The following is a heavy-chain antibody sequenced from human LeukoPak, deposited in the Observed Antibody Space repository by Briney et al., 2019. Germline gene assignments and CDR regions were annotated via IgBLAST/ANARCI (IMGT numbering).Heavy chain of an antibody. CDR3: ARTDGSGSFLGYYFDY. CDR1: GGSISSDY. D-gene: IGHD3-10*01. CDR2: IYYSGST. J-gene: IGHJ4*02. Sequence: SETLSLTCTVSGGSISSDYWSWIRQPPGKGLEWIGYIYYSGSTNYNPSLKSRVTISVDTSKNQCSLKLSSVTAADTAVYYCARTDGSGSFLGYYFDYWGQGTLVTVSS. V-gene: IGHV4-59*01.